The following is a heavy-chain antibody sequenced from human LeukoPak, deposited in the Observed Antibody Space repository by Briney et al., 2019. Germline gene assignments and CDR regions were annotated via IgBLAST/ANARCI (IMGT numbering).Heavy chain of an antibody. D-gene: IGHD6-13*01. V-gene: IGHV3-33*01. CDR3: ARGQPPSYYDMDV. J-gene: IGHJ6*02. Sequence: GRSLRLSCAASGFTFSSCGMHWVRRAPGKGLEWVAVIWSDGSSKHYADSVKGRFTITRDNSKNTLYLQMNSLRAEDTAVYYCARGQPPSYYDMDVWGQGTTVSVSS. CDR2: IWSDGSSK. CDR1: GFTFSSCG.